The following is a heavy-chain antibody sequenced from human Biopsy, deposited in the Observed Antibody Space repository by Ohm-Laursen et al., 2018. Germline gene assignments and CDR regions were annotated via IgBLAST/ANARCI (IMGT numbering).Heavy chain of an antibody. V-gene: IGHV4-59*01. CDR2: IYDRGSTA. Sequence: GTLSLTCTVSGGSISNYYWSWIRQPPGQGLEYIGYIYDRGSTANYNPSLESRVTMSVDMPKNQFPLKLSSVTAADTAIYYCARGMRSSGWPYFDSWGQGTLVTVSS. D-gene: IGHD6-19*01. CDR1: GGSISNYY. J-gene: IGHJ4*02. CDR3: ARGMRSSGWPYFDS.